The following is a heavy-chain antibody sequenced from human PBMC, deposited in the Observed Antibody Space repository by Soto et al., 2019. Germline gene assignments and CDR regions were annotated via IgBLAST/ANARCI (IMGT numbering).Heavy chain of an antibody. CDR3: ARGIPVFGLVSGLDV. D-gene: IGHD3-3*01. V-gene: IGHV4-30-2*01. CDR1: GGSIHSDDYA. Sequence: QLQLQESGSGLVKPSQTLSLTCAVSGGSIHSDDYAWNWIRQPPGKGLEWIGYIYQSGSTYYTPSLKSRVTISVERSKNQFSLKLSAVTAADTALYFCARGIPVFGLVSGLDVWGQGNTVTVSS. CDR2: IYQSGST. J-gene: IGHJ6*02.